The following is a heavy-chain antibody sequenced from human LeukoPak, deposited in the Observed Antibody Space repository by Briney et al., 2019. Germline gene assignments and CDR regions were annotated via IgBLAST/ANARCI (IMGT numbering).Heavy chain of an antibody. Sequence: SQTLSLTCTVSGGSISSGSYYWSWIRQPAGKGLEWIGRIYTSGSTNYNPSLKSRVTISVDTSKNQFSLKLSSVTAADTAVYYCARVMVRGGGYYYMDVWGKGTTVTISS. CDR1: GGSISSGSYY. J-gene: IGHJ6*03. CDR2: IYTSGST. CDR3: ARVMVRGGGYYYMDV. D-gene: IGHD3-10*01. V-gene: IGHV4-61*02.